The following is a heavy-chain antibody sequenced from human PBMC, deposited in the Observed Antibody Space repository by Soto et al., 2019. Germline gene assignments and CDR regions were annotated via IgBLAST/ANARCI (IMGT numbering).Heavy chain of an antibody. D-gene: IGHD3-3*01. V-gene: IGHV1-3*04. CDR3: ARDFLSYDFWSGYPSGP. Sequence: GGSVKVSCKASGYTFTTYAMHWVRQAPGQRLEWMGWINTGNGNTKYSQKFQGRVTITRDTSATSASTVYMEVSSLRSEDTAVYYCARDFLSYDFWSGYPSGPWGQGTLVTVSS. CDR2: INTGNGNT. CDR1: GYTFTTYA. J-gene: IGHJ5*02.